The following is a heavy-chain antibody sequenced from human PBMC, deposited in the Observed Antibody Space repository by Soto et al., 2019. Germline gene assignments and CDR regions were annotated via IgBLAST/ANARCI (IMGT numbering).Heavy chain of an antibody. V-gene: IGHV4-34*01. CDR2: INHSGST. CDR3: ARGRGDGYNQHWYFDL. J-gene: IGHJ2*01. Sequence: QVHLQQWGAGLLKPSETLSLTCAVYGGSFSGYYWSWIRQPPGKGLEWIGAINHSGSTNYNPSLKSRVSISVGTSNNQFSLKLSSVTAADTAVYYCARGRGDGYNQHWYFDLWGRGTLVTVSS. D-gene: IGHD3-10*01. CDR1: GGSFSGYY.